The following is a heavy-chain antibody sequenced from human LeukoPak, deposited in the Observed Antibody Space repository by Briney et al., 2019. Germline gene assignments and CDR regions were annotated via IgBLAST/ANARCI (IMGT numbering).Heavy chain of an antibody. D-gene: IGHD3-22*01. CDR2: INGDGSTT. CDR3: ATGNYYDSRGYYTFGH. CDR1: GFTFSRYW. Sequence: QPGGSLRFSCAASGFTFSRYWMHWVRHAPGKGLVWVSRINGDGSTTSYADSVKGGFTISRDNAKNTLYLQMNSLRAEDTAVYYCATGNYYDSRGYYTFGHWGQGTLVTVSS. V-gene: IGHV3-74*01. J-gene: IGHJ1*01.